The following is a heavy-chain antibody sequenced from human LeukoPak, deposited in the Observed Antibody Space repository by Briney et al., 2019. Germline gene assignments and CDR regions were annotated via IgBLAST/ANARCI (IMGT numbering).Heavy chain of an antibody. CDR1: GFTFSSYA. CDR3: ARDSNRIAAAGTVELDP. CDR2: ISSNGGST. D-gene: IGHD6-13*01. Sequence: GGSLRLSCAASGFTFSSYAMHWVRQAPGKGLEYVSAISSNGGSTYYANSVKGRFTISRDNAKNSLYLQMNSLTAEDTAVYYCARDSNRIAAAGTVELDPWGQGTLVTVSS. V-gene: IGHV3-64*01. J-gene: IGHJ5*02.